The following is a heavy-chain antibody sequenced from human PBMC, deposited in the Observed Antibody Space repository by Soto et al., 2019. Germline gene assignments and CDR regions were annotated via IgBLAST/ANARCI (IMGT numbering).Heavy chain of an antibody. J-gene: IGHJ6*02. Sequence: EVHLVESGGGLVQPGRSLRLSCVASGFAFSAYAMHWVRQAPGKGLEWVSAITWNGGSIYYADSVKGRVTISRDNSKNTLYLKMERLRVEDTAVYYCAKDPQCSVGPHAMDFWGQGAAVTVSS. CDR2: ITWNGGSI. CDR3: AKDPQCSVGPHAMDF. CDR1: GFAFSAYA. V-gene: IGHV3-23*04. D-gene: IGHD1-26*01.